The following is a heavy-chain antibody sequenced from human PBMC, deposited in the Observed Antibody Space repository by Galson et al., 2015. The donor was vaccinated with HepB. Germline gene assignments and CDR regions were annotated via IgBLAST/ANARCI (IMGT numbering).Heavy chain of an antibody. D-gene: IGHD3-22*01. CDR1: GDSVSSNSAT. V-gene: IGHV6-1*01. CDR2: TYYRSKWHN. Sequence: CAISGDSVSSNSATWNWIRQSPSRGLEWLARTYYRSKWHNDYEVSVKSRITINPDTSKNQFSLEMKSVTPDDTAVYYRARGQLGLHSDSSGYSNIFDPWGQGTLVTVSS. CDR3: ARGQLGLHSDSSGYSNIFDP. J-gene: IGHJ5*02.